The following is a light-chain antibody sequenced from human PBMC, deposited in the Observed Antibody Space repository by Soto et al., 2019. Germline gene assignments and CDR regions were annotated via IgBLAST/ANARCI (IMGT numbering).Light chain of an antibody. CDR3: QQRSNWPPWT. CDR1: QSVSSY. J-gene: IGKJ1*01. CDR2: DAS. Sequence: EIVLTQSPATLSLSPGEIATLSCRASQSVSSYLAGYQQKPGQAPRLLIYDASNRATGIPARFSGSGSGTEFTLTISSLEPEDFAVYYCQQRSNWPPWTFGQGTKVEIK. V-gene: IGKV3-11*01.